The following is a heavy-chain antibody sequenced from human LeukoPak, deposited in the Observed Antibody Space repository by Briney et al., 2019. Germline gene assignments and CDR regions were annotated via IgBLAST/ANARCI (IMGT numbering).Heavy chain of an antibody. J-gene: IGHJ4*02. CDR1: HSSICITYY. V-gene: IGHV4-38-2*02. D-gene: IGHD7-27*01. Sequence: SETLSLTCSVSHSSICITYYWGWIRQPPGRGLEWIGSIYHSGNTHYNPSLKSRVTISVDTSKNHFSLELNSVTAADTAVYYCASQRKTGEPYYFDYWGQGTLVTVSS. CDR3: ASQRKTGEPYYFDY. CDR2: IYHSGNT.